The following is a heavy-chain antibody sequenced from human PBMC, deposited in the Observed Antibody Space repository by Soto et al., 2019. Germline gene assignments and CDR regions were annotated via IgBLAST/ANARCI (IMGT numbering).Heavy chain of an antibody. Sequence: PSETLSLTCSVSVASVRSGDYYWSCIRQAPGKGLEWIGYIYNSGGSYYNPSLKGRLTISIDTSKNQFSLKLNSVTAADTAIYYCVGTGTTDDYWGRGTLVTVSS. D-gene: IGHD4-17*01. CDR2: IYNSGGS. CDR1: VASVRSGDYY. V-gene: IGHV4-30-4*01. CDR3: VGTGTTDDY. J-gene: IGHJ4*02.